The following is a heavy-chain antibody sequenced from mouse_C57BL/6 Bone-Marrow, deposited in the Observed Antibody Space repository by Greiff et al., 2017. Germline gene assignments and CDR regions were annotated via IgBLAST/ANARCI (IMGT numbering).Heavy chain of an antibody. CDR3: ARESGSSYWYIDV. V-gene: IGHV3-8*01. J-gene: IGHJ1*03. D-gene: IGHD1-1*01. CDR1: GYSITSDY. CDR2: ISYSGST. Sequence: EVMLVESGPGLAQPSQTLSLTCSVTGYSITSDYWNWIRKFPGNKLEYMGYISYSGSTYSTPSLKSRISITRDTSKNQYYLQLNSVTTEDTATYYCARESGSSYWYIDVWGTGTTVTVSS.